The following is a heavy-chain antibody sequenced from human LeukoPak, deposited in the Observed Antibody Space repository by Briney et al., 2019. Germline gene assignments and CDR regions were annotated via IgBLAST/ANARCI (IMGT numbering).Heavy chain of an antibody. J-gene: IGHJ4*02. CDR2: IKQDAVEE. D-gene: IGHD3-10*01. CDR1: GFPFRNYW. CDR3: ASGSAYYGSGSRLDY. Sequence: PGGSLRLSCVASGFPFRNYWMTWVRQAPGKGLEWVANIKQDAVEEFYVDSVKGRFTISRDNAKNTLYLQMNSLRADDTAIYYCASGSAYYGSGSRLDYWGQGTLVTVSS. V-gene: IGHV3-7*01.